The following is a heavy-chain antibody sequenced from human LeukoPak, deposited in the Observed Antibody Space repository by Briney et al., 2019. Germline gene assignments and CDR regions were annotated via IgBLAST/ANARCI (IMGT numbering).Heavy chain of an antibody. D-gene: IGHD1-1*01. V-gene: IGHV3-23*01. J-gene: IGHJ4*02. CDR1: GFTFSSYA. CDR3: VKLRTGTATNFDY. CDR2: ISGSGGST. Sequence: GGSLRLSCAASGFTFSSYAMSWVRQAPGKGLEWVSAISGSGGSTYYADSVKGRFTISRDNSKDTLYLQMNSLRAEDTAIYYCVKLRTGTATNFDYWGQGTLVTVSS.